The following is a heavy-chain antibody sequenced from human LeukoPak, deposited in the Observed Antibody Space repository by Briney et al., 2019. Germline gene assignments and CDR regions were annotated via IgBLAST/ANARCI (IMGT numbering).Heavy chain of an antibody. V-gene: IGHV3-23*01. CDR2: IDGSGGIT. CDR3: AKQTLPRAGAPIR. D-gene: IGHD1-26*01. CDR1: GFTFSSYA. Sequence: LGGSLRLSCAASGFTFSSYAMTWVRQAPGKGLEWVSVIDGSGGITYYADSVTGRFTISRDNSKNTLYLQINSLRAEDTAVYYCAKQTLPRAGAPIRWGQGTLVTVSS. J-gene: IGHJ4*02.